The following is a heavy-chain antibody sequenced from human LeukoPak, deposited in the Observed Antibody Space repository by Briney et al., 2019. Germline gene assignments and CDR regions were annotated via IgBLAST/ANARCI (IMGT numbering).Heavy chain of an antibody. V-gene: IGHV4-30-2*01. J-gene: IGHJ3*02. CDR1: GGSISSGGYS. D-gene: IGHD3-22*01. Sequence: SQTLSLTCAVSGGSISSGGYSWSWIRQPPGTGLEWIGYIYHSGSTYYNPSLKSRVTISVDRSKNQFSLKLSSVTAADTAVYYCARAPHYDSSGYVYAFDIWGQGTMVTVSS. CDR3: ARAPHYDSSGYVYAFDI. CDR2: IYHSGST.